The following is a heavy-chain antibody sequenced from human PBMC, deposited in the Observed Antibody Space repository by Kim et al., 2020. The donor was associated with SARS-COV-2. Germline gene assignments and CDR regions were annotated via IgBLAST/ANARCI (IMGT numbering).Heavy chain of an antibody. V-gene: IGHV1-3*01. CDR1: GYSFTSYV. Sequence: ASVKVSCKASGYSFTSYVIHWVRQAPGESLELMGWINAGNGNTKYSQKFQGRVTITRDTSTNTAYMEVSSLGSEDTAVYYCARGPGFWGQATFVTVSS. CDR2: INAGNGNT. J-gene: IGHJ4*02. CDR3: ARGPGF.